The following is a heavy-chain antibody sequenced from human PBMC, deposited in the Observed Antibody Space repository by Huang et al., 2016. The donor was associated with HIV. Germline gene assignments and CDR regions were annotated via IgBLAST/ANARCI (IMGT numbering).Heavy chain of an antibody. CDR3: ATVDYYDTSGPQRGYFDN. D-gene: IGHD3-22*01. CDR2: IIPTLGTA. Sequence: QVQLVQSGAEVKKPGSSVKVSCKASGGSFRNFAIGWVRQAPGQGLEWSVWIIPTLGTANDEQKFQGRVTMIAYESTGTAYMGLSSLRSEDTAVYYCATVDYYDTSGPQRGYFDNWGQGTLVTVSS. V-gene: IGHV1-69*01. CDR1: GGSFRNFA. J-gene: IGHJ4*02.